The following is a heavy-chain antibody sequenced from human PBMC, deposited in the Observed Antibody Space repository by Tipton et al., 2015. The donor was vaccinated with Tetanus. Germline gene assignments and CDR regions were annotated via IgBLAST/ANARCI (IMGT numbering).Heavy chain of an antibody. CDR2: ISAYDGNT. J-gene: IGHJ4*02. V-gene: IGHV1-18*04. CDR1: GYTFTTYG. D-gene: IGHD1-14*01. CDR3: ARAPNRISRAYDY. Sequence: QSGPEVKKPGASVKVSCKASGYTFTTYGISWVRQAPGQGLEWMGWISAYDGNTKSAQNLQGRITMTTEKSSSTAYLELRSLTSDDTAVYYCARAPNRISRAYDYWGQGTQITVSS.